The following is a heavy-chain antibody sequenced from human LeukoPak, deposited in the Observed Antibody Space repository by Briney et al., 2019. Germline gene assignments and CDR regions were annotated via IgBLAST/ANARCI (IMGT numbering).Heavy chain of an antibody. CDR2: IKQDGSEK. D-gene: IGHD2-15*01. J-gene: IGHJ4*02. Sequence: GGSLRLSWAASGFTFSNYWMSWVRQAPGKGLEWVANIKQDGSEKYYVDSVKGRFTISRDNAKNSLYLQMNSLRAEDTAVYYCARERVAAMDYWGQGTLVTVSS. V-gene: IGHV3-7*01. CDR1: GFTFSNYW. CDR3: ARERVAAMDY.